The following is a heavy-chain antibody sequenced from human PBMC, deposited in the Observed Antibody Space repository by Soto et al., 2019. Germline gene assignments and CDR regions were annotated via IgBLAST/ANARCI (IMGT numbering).Heavy chain of an antibody. CDR3: ARGGIVAVPAALSSYDDYTNYRFDS. CDR2: TIPMFAAT. CDR1: GGSFSDFA. V-gene: IGHV1-69*01. Sequence: QVQLAQSGAEVRKPGSSVKVSCRASGGSFSDFAFSWVRQAPGQGLEWMGGTIPMFAATKYAQRFQGRITINADASTSTVYLELSSITSDDSAVYYCARGGIVAVPAALSSYDDYTNYRFDSWGQGTLVSVSS. D-gene: IGHD2-15*01. J-gene: IGHJ4*02.